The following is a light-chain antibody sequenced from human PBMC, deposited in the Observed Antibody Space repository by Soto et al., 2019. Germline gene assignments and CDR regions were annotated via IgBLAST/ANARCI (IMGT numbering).Light chain of an antibody. CDR3: FSYTSSSSYWV. J-gene: IGLJ3*02. V-gene: IGLV2-14*01. CDR2: EVS. CDR1: SNDVGGYNF. Sequence: QSALTQPASVSGSPGQSITISCTGTSNDVGGYNFVSWYQQFPDKAPKLMIYEVSNRPSGVSNRFSGSKSGNTASLTISGLQAEDEADYHCFSYTSSSSYWVFGGGTKLTVL.